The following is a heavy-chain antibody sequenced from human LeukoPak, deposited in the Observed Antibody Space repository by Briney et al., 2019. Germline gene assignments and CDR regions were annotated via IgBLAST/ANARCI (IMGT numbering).Heavy chain of an antibody. CDR2: FDPEDGET. Sequence: ASVTVSCKVSGYTLTELSMHWVRQAPGKGLEGMGGFDPEDGETIYAQKFQGRVTMTEDTSTDTAYMELSSLRSEDTAVYYCATGTGGKTQDHYYYGMDVWGQGTTVTVSS. CDR1: GYTLTELS. CDR3: ATGTGGKTQDHYYYGMDV. V-gene: IGHV1-24*01. J-gene: IGHJ6*02. D-gene: IGHD2-8*02.